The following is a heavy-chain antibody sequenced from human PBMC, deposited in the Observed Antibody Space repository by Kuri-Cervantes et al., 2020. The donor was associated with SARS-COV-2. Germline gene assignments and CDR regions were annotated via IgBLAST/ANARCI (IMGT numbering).Heavy chain of an antibody. CDR2: IYYSGST. J-gene: IGHJ4*02. V-gene: IGHV4-59*01. CDR3: ARGVTYYYDSSGYYYYFDY. Sequence: SETLSLTCTVSGGSISSSYWRWIRQPPGKGLEWIGYIYYSGSTNCNPSLRSRVTISVDTSKNQFSLKLSSVTAADTAVYYCARGVTYYYDSSGYYYYFDYWGQGTLVTVSS. D-gene: IGHD3-22*01. CDR1: GGSISSSY.